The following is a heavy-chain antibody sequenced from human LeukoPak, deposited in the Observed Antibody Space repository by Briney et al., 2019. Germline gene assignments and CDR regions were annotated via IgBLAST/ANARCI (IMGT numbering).Heavy chain of an antibody. CDR1: GFTFSSYW. V-gene: IGHV3-7*01. D-gene: IGHD2-15*01. CDR2: IKHDGSEK. CDR3: VRRWIAANTFDI. Sequence: GGSLRLSCAASGFTFSSYWMSWVRQAPGKGLEGVASIKHDGSEKYYVGSVRGRFTISRDNAKNSLYVQMNSLRGEDTAVYYCVRRWIAANTFDIWGQGTMVTVSS. J-gene: IGHJ3*02.